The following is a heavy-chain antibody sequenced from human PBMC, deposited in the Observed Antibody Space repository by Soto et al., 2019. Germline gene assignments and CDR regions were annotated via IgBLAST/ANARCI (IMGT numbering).Heavy chain of an antibody. CDR2: LNTYNGDT. CDR3: AREAGSGSYYPEDY. J-gene: IGHJ4*02. D-gene: IGHD1-26*01. Sequence: QVPLVQSGAEVKKPGASVRVSCKASGYTFNYYAISWVRQAPGQGLEWMGWLNTYNGDTQSAQQFQDRVTMTRDTSTTTAYMELRSLKYDDTAVYYCAREAGSGSYYPEDYWGQGTLVTVSS. CDR1: GYTFNYYA. V-gene: IGHV1-18*04.